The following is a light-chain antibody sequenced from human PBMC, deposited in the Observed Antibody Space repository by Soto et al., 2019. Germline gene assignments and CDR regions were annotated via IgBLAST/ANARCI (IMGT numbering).Light chain of an antibody. J-gene: IGKJ3*01. CDR2: GAS. CDR1: QSVSSSY. CDR3: QQYGSSPVT. V-gene: IGKV3-20*01. Sequence: EIVLTQSPGTLSLSPGERATLSCRASQSVSSSYLAWYQQKPGQAPRLLIYGASSRATGIPHRFSGSGSGTDFTLTISRLEPDDFPVYYCQQYGSSPVTFGPGTKVDIK.